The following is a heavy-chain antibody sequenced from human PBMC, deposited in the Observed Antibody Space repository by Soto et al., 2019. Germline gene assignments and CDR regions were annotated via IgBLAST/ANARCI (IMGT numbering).Heavy chain of an antibody. CDR1: GFTFSSYA. CDR2: ISNDGSNR. D-gene: IGHD5-18*01. Sequence: GGSLRLSCAASGFTFSSYAMHWVRQAPGKGLEWVAVISNDGSNRYYADSVKGRFTISRDNSKNTLYLQMNSLRAEDTAVYYCARVGLGYSFYYYDGRLGPRDHGHRLL. CDR3: ARVGLGYSFYYYDGR. V-gene: IGHV3-30-3*01. J-gene: IGHJ6*02.